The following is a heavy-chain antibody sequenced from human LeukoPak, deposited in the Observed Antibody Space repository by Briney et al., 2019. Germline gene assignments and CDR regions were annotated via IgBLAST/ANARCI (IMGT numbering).Heavy chain of an antibody. V-gene: IGHV3-30*02. D-gene: IGHD5-18*01. J-gene: IGHJ4*02. CDR2: IRYDGSNK. CDR3: AKERDTAMVMIDY. CDR1: GFTFSSYG. Sequence: GGSLRLSCAAPGFTFSSYGMHWVRQAPGKGLEWVAFIRYDGSNKYYADSVKGRFTISRDNSKNTLYLQMNSLRAEDTAVYYCAKERDTAMVMIDYWGQGTLVTVSS.